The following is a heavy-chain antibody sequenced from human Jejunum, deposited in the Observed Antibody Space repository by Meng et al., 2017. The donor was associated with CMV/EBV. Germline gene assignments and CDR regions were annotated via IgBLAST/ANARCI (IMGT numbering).Heavy chain of an antibody. V-gene: IGHV3-72*01. J-gene: IGHJ6*02. CDR3: ARGLLTNHYYGWDV. CDR1: FTLGDDY. D-gene: IGHD2-21*02. Sequence: FTLGDDYVDWVRQAPGKGLEWVGRTRNKANRYSTEYAASVQGRFTISRDDSKNSVYLQMNSLNSEDTALYFCARGLLTNHYYGWDVWGQGTTVTVSS. CDR2: TRNKANRYST.